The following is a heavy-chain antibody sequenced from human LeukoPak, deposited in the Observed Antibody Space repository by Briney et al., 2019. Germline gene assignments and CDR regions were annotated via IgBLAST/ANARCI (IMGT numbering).Heavy chain of an antibody. D-gene: IGHD6-13*01. V-gene: IGHV3-30-3*01. CDR3: ARDSSTWTYYYYYGMDV. CDR2: ISYDGSNK. CDR1: GFTFSSYG. Sequence: GRSLRLSCAASGFTFSSYGIHWVRQAPGKGLEWVAVISYDGSNKYYVDSVKGRFTISRDNYKNTLYLQTSSLRAEDTAVYYCARDSSTWTYYYYYGMDVWGQGTTVTVSS. J-gene: IGHJ6*02.